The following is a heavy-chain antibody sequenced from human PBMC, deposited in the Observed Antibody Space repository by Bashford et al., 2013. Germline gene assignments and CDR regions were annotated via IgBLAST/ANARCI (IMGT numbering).Heavy chain of an antibody. J-gene: IGHJ4*02. D-gene: IGHD4-23*01. CDR3: ARDPSNTSGNWQYFDY. Sequence: ASVKVSCKASGYIFTDYYLHWVRQAPGKGLEWMGGFDPEDGETIYAQKFQGRVTMTEDTSTDTAYMELRSLTSDDTAVYYCARDPSNTSGNWQYFDYWGQGTLVTVSS. CDR1: GYIFTDYY. CDR2: FDPEDGET. V-gene: IGHV1-24*01.